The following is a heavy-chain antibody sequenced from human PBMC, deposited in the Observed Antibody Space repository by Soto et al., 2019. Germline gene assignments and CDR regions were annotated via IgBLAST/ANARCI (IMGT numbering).Heavy chain of an antibody. CDR3: ARVTIVVGGAFDI. D-gene: IGHD3-22*01. V-gene: IGHV1-69*13. CDR1: GGTFSSYA. CDR2: IIPIFGTA. Sequence: SVKVSCKASGGTFSSYAISWVRQAPGQGLEWMGGIIPIFGTANYAQKFQGRVTITADESTSTAYMELSSLRSEDTAVYYCARVTIVVGGAFDIWGQGTMVTVSS. J-gene: IGHJ3*02.